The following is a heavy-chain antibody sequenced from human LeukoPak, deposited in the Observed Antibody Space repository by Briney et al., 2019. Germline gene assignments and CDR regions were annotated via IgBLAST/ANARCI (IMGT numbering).Heavy chain of an antibody. V-gene: IGHV4-39*07. CDR3: ATLPKGNLRLGELSLYFDY. Sequence: PSETLSLTCTVSGGSLSSSSYYWGWIRQPPGKGLEWIGEINHSGSTNYNPSLKSRVTISVDTSKNQFSLKLSSVTAADTAVYYCATLPKGNLRLGELSLYFDYWGQGTLVTVSS. D-gene: IGHD3-16*02. CDR1: GGSLSSSSYY. J-gene: IGHJ4*02. CDR2: INHSGST.